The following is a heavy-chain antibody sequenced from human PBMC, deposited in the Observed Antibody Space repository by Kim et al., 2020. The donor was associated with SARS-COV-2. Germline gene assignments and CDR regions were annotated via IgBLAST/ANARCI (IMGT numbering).Heavy chain of an antibody. D-gene: IGHD3-3*01. V-gene: IGHV3-30-3*01. CDR1: GFTFSSYA. CDR2: ISYDGSNK. CDR3: ARDFGVVIMAQSAFDY. J-gene: IGHJ4*02. Sequence: GGSLRLSCAASGFTFSSYAMHWVRQAPGKGLEWVAVISYDGSNKYYADSVKGRFTISRDNSKNTLYLQMNSLRAEDTAVYYCARDFGVVIMAQSAFDYWGQGTLVTVSS.